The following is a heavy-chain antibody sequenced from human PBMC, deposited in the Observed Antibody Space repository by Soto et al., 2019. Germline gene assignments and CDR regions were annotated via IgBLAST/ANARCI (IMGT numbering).Heavy chain of an antibody. CDR1: GYTFTSYA. Sequence: ASVKVSCKASGYTFTSYAMHWVRQAPGQRXEWMGWINAGNGNRKYSQKFQGRVTITRDTSASTAYMELSSLRSEDTAVYYCARDGGYCSSTSCHDYYYYYYYGMDVWGQGTTVTVSS. CDR2: INAGNGNR. J-gene: IGHJ6*02. CDR3: ARDGGYCSSTSCHDYYYYYYYGMDV. D-gene: IGHD2-2*01. V-gene: IGHV1-3*01.